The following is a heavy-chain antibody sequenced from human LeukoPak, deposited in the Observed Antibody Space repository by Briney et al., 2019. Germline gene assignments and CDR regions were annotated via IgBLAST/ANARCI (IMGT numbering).Heavy chain of an antibody. Sequence: GGSLRLSCAASGFTFSSYDMHWVRQGTGKGLELVSAIGTAGDTYYPGSVKVRFTISRENAKNSLCLQMNSLRAGDTAVYYCARGTRLGVVDYWGQGTLVTVSS. D-gene: IGHD3-16*01. CDR3: ARGTRLGVVDY. J-gene: IGHJ4*02. V-gene: IGHV3-13*01. CDR1: GFTFSSYD. CDR2: IGTAGDT.